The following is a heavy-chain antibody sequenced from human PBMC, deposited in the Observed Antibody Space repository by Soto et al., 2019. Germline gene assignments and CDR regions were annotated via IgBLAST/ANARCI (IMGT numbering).Heavy chain of an antibody. D-gene: IGHD2-21*01. V-gene: IGHV4-39*01. CDR2: VYYSGDA. CDR3: GRVVEGATRHTDLDS. CDR1: GVSIHNSHSF. J-gene: IGHJ5*01. Sequence: PSETLSLTCTVSGVSIHNSHSFWGWIRQPPGKGLEFIGTVYYSGDAHYNSSLNSLVTISVDTANNQVSLRMRSLTAADTAVYYCGRVVEGATRHTDLDSWGQGTLVTVSS.